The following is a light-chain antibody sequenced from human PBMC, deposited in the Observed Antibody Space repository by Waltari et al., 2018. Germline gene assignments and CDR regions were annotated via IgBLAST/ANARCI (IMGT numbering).Light chain of an antibody. CDR3: CSYAGSYSYVV. J-gene: IGLJ2*01. CDR1: SSDVGGYNY. CDR2: DVS. Sequence: QSALTQPRPVSGSPGQSVPISCPGTSSDVGGYNYVSWYQQHPGKAPKLVIYDVSKRPSGVPDRFSGSKSGNTASLTISGLQAEDEADYYCCSYAGSYSYVVFGGGTKLTVL. V-gene: IGLV2-11*01.